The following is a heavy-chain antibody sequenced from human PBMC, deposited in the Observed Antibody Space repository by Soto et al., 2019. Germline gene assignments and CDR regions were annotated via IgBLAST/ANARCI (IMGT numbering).Heavy chain of an antibody. CDR1: GFTFGDYA. Sequence: GVLRLSCTASGFTFGDYAMSWFRQAPGKGLEWVGFIRSKAYGGTTEYAASVKGRFTISRDDSKSIAYLQMNSLKTEDTAVYYCTRGYCSGGSCYYPDYYYMDVWGKGTTVTVSS. D-gene: IGHD2-15*01. J-gene: IGHJ6*03. CDR2: IRSKAYGGTT. CDR3: TRGYCSGGSCYYPDYYYMDV. V-gene: IGHV3-49*03.